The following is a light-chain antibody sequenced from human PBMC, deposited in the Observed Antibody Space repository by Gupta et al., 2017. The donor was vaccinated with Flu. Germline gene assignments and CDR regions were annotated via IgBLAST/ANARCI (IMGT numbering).Light chain of an antibody. CDR1: NSDIGTYDL. J-gene: IGLJ1*01. Sequence: NSDIGTYDLVSWFQQHPGNAPKLIISRVGQRPSGIPDRFSGSRSANTASLTISGLQTEDEADYFCCAYAGGSIYVFGTGTKVTVL. CDR3: CAYAGGSIYV. CDR2: RVG. V-gene: IGLV2-23*02.